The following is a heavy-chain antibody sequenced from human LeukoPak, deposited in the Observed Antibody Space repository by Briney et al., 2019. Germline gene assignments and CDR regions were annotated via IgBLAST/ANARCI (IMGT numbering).Heavy chain of an antibody. D-gene: IGHD5-12*01. J-gene: IGHJ4*02. V-gene: IGHV3-23*01. CDR2: ITGSGGST. CDR1: GFTFSNYG. Sequence: GGSLRLSCAASGFTFSNYGLSWVRQAPGKGLEWVSGITGSGGSTYYADSVKGRFTISRDNSKDTLYLQMNSLRVDDTAVYYCAGQWLRLGAIDYWGQGTLVSVSS. CDR3: AGQWLRLGAIDY.